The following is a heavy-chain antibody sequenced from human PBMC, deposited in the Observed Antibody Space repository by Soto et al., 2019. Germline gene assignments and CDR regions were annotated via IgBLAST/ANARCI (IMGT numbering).Heavy chain of an antibody. Sequence: SETLSLTCSVSGGSISSGGYHWSWIRQHPGKGLEWIGYIYYRGTTYYNPALKSRVTISVDTSKNQFSLKLSSMTAADTAVYYCARTSHLGFRHWFDPWGQGTLVTVSS. V-gene: IGHV4-31*03. J-gene: IGHJ5*02. D-gene: IGHD2-21*01. CDR1: GGSISSGGYH. CDR3: ARTSHLGFRHWFDP. CDR2: IYYRGTT.